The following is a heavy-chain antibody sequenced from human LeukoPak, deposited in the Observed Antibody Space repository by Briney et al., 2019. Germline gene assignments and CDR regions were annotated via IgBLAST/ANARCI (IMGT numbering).Heavy chain of an antibody. J-gene: IGHJ4*02. V-gene: IGHV3-74*01. Sequence: TGGSLRLSCAAPGFTFSSYWMHWVRQAPGKGLVWVSGTNSDGSTTAYADSVKGRFTISRDSAKNTLYLQMNSLRAEDTAVYYCATNIVGPTLDYWGQGTLVTVSS. CDR3: ATNIVGPTLDY. D-gene: IGHD1-26*01. CDR1: GFTFSSYW. CDR2: TNSDGSTT.